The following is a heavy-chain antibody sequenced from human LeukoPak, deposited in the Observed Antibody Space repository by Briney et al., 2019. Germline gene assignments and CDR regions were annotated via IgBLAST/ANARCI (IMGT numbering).Heavy chain of an antibody. D-gene: IGHD3-22*01. CDR3: AKSDSSVYYYAVDY. Sequence: AGGSLRLSCAASGFTFSNYNMNWVRQAPGKGLGWVSSISRSSIYTYYEDSVKGRLTISRDNAKNSLYLEMNSLRAEDTALYYCAKSDSSVYYYAVDYWGQGILVTVSS. CDR2: ISRSSIYT. CDR1: GFTFSNYN. V-gene: IGHV3-21*04. J-gene: IGHJ4*02.